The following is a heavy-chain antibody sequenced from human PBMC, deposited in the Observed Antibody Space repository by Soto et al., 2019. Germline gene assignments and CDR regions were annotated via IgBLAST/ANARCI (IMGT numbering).Heavy chain of an antibody. CDR1: GFTFSSHS. V-gene: IGHV3-48*01. CDR2: ISSSSSTI. J-gene: IGHJ4*02. D-gene: IGHD2-15*01. Sequence: PGVSLRLSCAASGFTFSSHSMNWVRQAPGKGLEWVSYISSSSSTIYYADSVKGRFTISRDNAKNSLYLQMNSLRAEDTAVYYCARRDCSGGNCYFKGIAYWGQGTLVRSSS. CDR3: ARRDCSGGNCYFKGIAY.